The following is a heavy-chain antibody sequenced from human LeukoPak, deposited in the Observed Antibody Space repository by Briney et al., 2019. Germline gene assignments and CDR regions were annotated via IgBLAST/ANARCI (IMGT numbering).Heavy chain of an antibody. D-gene: IGHD4-17*01. V-gene: IGHV1-18*01. J-gene: IGHJ6*02. Sequence: ASVKVSCKASGYTFTSYGISWVRQAPGQGLEWMGWISAYNGNTNYAQKLQGRVTMTTDTSTSTAYMELRSLRSDDTAVYYCASAVTTGNRPYYYYGMDVWGQGTTVTVSS. CDR2: ISAYNGNT. CDR1: GYTFTSYG. CDR3: ASAVTTGNRPYYYYGMDV.